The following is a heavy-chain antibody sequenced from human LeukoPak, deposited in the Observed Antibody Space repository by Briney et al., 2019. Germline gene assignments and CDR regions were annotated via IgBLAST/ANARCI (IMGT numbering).Heavy chain of an antibody. J-gene: IGHJ3*02. CDR3: ARDLDSSAAFDI. D-gene: IGHD3/OR15-3a*01. Sequence: GGSLRLSCAASGFTFSDYYMSWIRHAPGKGLEWVSYISSSGSTIYYADSVKGRFTISRDNAKNSLYLQMNSLRAEDTAVYYCARDLDSSAAFDIWGQGTMVTVSS. CDR2: ISSSGSTI. CDR1: GFTFSDYY. V-gene: IGHV3-11*01.